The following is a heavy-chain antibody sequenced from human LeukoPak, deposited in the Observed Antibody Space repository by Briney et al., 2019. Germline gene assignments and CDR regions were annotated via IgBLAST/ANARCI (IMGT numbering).Heavy chain of an antibody. CDR2: IRSKANSYAT. Sequence: GGSLKLSCAASGFTFSGSAMHWVRQASGKGLEWVGRIRSKANSYATAYASSAKGRFTISRDDSKNTAYLQMNSLKTEDTAVYYCTRSGVQYCSSTSCPYYYYYYMDVWGKGTTVTVSS. D-gene: IGHD2-2*01. V-gene: IGHV3-73*01. CDR1: GFTFSGSA. J-gene: IGHJ6*03. CDR3: TRSGVQYCSSTSCPYYYYYYMDV.